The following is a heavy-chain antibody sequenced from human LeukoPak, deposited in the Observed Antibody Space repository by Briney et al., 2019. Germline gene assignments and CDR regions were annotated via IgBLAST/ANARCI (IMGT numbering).Heavy chain of an antibody. CDR1: GYNLTRYD. J-gene: IGHJ6*02. V-gene: IGHV1-8*01. Sequence: GASVRGSCTASGYNLTRYDINWVRQAPGQGGEWMGWMNAKRGDAGYVQKFQGRVTMTRSASTNTAYLELSSLTTDDTAVYYCAREDEFWSGYSYYYSGMDVWGQGTTVTVSS. CDR3: AREDEFWSGYSYYYSGMDV. D-gene: IGHD3-3*01. CDR2: MNAKRGDA.